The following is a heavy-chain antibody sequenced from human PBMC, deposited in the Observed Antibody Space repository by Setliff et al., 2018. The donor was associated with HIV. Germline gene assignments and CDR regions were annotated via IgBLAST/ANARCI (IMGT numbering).Heavy chain of an antibody. CDR3: ARQRDPDGFDI. CDR2: IYAGDSDT. J-gene: IGHJ3*02. CDR1: ENTFTRYW. V-gene: IGHV5-51*01. Sequence: PGESLKISCKGSENTFTRYWIGWVRQMPGKGLEWMEIIYAGDSDTRYSPSFQGQVTISADKSISTAYLQWSSLKASDTAMYYCARQRDPDGFDIWGQGTMVTVSS.